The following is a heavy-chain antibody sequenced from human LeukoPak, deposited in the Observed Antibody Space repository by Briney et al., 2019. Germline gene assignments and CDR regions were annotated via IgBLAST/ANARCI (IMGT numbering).Heavy chain of an antibody. Sequence: GESLKISCKGSGYSFTAYWIGWVRQMPGKGLEWMGIIYPGDSDTKYSPSFQGQVTISADKSIGTAYLQWSSLKASDTAMYYCARGLGRWLKLSVFDYWGQGTLVTVSS. J-gene: IGHJ4*02. CDR1: GYSFTAYW. CDR3: ARGLGRWLKLSVFDY. V-gene: IGHV5-51*01. CDR2: IYPGDSDT. D-gene: IGHD5-24*01.